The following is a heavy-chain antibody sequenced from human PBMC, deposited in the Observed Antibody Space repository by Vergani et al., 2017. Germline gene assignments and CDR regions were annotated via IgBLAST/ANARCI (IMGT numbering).Heavy chain of an antibody. Sequence: VQLLQSAGAVVQPGGPLRLSCVASGFTSSCQVRSWVRQGHRQGLEWVSSIKNTGDSTHYTDSVKGRFTISRDNSKKTLYSQMNSLRVKDTAVYYCGGGGDNYNWGQGTLVTVSS. CDR1: GFTSSCQV. CDR3: GGGGDNYN. J-gene: IGHJ4*02. CDR2: IKNTGDST. D-gene: IGHD5-24*01. V-gene: IGHV3-23*01.